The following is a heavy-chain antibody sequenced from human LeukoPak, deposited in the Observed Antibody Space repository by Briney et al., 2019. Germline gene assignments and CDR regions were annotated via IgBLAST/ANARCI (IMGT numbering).Heavy chain of an antibody. CDR2: IYPGDSDT. J-gene: IGHJ4*02. CDR1: GYTFANYW. V-gene: IGHV5-51*01. Sequence: GESLKISCKGSGYTFANYWIGWVRQMPGKGLEWMGIIYPGDSDTIYSPSFQGQVTISADKSISTAYLQWSSLKASDTAMYYCARRDYDDYRDYWGQETLVTVSS. D-gene: IGHD3-3*01. CDR3: ARRDYDDYRDY.